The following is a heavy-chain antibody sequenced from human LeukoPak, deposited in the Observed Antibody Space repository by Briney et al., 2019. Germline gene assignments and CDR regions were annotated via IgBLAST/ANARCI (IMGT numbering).Heavy chain of an antibody. CDR2: IYSGGST. V-gene: IGHV3-53*01. J-gene: IGHJ6*02. Sequence: GGSLRLSCAASGFTVSSNYMSWVRQAPGKGLEWVSVIYSGGSTYYADSVKGRFTISRDNSKNTLYLQMNSLRAEDTAVYYCAKGGYSCYYYYGMDVWGQGTTVTVSS. CDR1: GFTVSSNY. D-gene: IGHD5-18*01. CDR3: AKGGYSCYYYYGMDV.